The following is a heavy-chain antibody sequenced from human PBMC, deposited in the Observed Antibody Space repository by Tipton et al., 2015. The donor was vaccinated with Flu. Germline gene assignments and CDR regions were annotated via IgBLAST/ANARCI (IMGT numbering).Heavy chain of an antibody. J-gene: IGHJ5*02. CDR3: ARGNWNSNYDNWFDP. V-gene: IGHV4-39*07. CDR2: IYNTGPT. D-gene: IGHD1-1*01. CDR1: GASVNIENSY. Sequence: GASVNIENSYWVWIRKSLGRGLEWIGTIYNTGPTNYNPSLKSRVTVSLDMSKNQFSLNVSLVTAADTATYFCARGNWNSNYDNWFDPWGQGTPVTVSS.